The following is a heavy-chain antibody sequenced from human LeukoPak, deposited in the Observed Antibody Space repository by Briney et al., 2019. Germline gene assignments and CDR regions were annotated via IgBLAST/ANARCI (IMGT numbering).Heavy chain of an antibody. CDR3: AGGRTTVTTSDY. CDR2: INHSGST. V-gene: IGHV4-34*01. CDR1: GGSFSGYY. D-gene: IGHD4-17*01. Sequence: SETLSLTCAVYGGSFSGYYWSWIRQPPGKGLEWTGEINHSGSTNYNPSLKSRVTISVDTSKNQFSLKLSSVTAADTAVYYCAGGRTTVTTSDYWGQGTLVTVSS. J-gene: IGHJ4*02.